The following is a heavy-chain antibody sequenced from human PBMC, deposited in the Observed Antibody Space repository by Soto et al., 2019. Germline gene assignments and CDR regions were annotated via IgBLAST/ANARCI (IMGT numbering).Heavy chain of an antibody. D-gene: IGHD6-6*01. Sequence: ASVKVSCKASGYTFTSYAMHWVRQAPGQRPEWMGWINAGNGNTKYSQKFQGRVTITRDTSASTAYMELSSLRSEDTALYYCARGQGEYSSLTVVGAFDIWGQGTMVTVSS. CDR2: INAGNGNT. CDR3: ARGQGEYSSLTVVGAFDI. CDR1: GYTFTSYA. J-gene: IGHJ3*02. V-gene: IGHV1-3*01.